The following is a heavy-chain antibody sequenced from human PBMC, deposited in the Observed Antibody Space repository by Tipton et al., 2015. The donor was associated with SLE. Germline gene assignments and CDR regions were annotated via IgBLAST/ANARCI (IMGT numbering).Heavy chain of an antibody. CDR1: GGSFSSSY. D-gene: IGHD2/OR15-2a*01. CDR3: AREQNNDDPVWFDL. Sequence: GLVKPSETLSLTCAVYGGSFSSSYWSWIRQPTGKGLEGIGYIHSSGSTNYHPSRRSRVTMSVDTSKNQFPLSLHSVTAADTAVYFCAREQNNDDPVWFDLGGQGTMVTVSS. J-gene: IGHJ5*02. CDR2: IHSSGST. V-gene: IGHV4-59*08.